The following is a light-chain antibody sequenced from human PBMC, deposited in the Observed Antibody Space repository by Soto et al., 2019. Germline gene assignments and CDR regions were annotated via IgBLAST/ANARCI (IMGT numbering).Light chain of an antibody. CDR1: QGIINH. CDR3: QQYSTYPFT. Sequence: DIQMTQSPSSLSASVGHRVTITCRASQGIINHLAWFQQKPGKAPKSLIYAASNLQSGVPSNFSGSGSGTDFTLTFSSLQPEDFATYYCQQYSTYPFTFGPGTKVDI. J-gene: IGKJ3*01. V-gene: IGKV1-16*02. CDR2: AAS.